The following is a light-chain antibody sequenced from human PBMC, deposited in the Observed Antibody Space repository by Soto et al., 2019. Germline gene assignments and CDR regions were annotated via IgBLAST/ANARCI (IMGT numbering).Light chain of an antibody. CDR2: KAS. V-gene: IGKV1-5*03. CDR1: QSISSW. CDR3: QHYDTYPYT. Sequence: DIQMTQSPTTLSASVGDRVTITCRASQSISSWLAWYQQKPGKAPNLLIYKASTLASGVPSRFSGSGSGTEFTLTFSSLQPDDFVTYSCQHYDTYPYTFGQGTKMEIK. J-gene: IGKJ2*01.